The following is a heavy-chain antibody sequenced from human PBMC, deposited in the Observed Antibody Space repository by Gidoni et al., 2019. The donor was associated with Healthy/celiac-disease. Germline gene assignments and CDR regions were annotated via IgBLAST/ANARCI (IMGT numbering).Heavy chain of an antibody. V-gene: IGHV3-30*03. Sequence: QVQLVESGGGVVQPGRSRRLSCAAAGCTFSSYGMHWVRQAPGKGLEWVAVISYGGSNKYYADSVKGRFPISRDNSKNPLYLQMNSLSAEDTAVYYCATDRVWGDYPTSVGWGQGTLVTVSS. D-gene: IGHD4-17*01. CDR2: ISYGGSNK. J-gene: IGHJ4*02. CDR3: ATDRVWGDYPTSVG. CDR1: GCTFSSYG.